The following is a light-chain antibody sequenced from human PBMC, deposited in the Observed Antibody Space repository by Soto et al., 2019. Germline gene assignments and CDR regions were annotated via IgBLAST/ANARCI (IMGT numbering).Light chain of an antibody. V-gene: IGLV2-8*01. CDR1: SSDVGGYDY. J-gene: IGLJ1*01. Sequence: QSVLTQPPSASGSPGQSVPISCTGTSSDVGGYDYVSWYQQHPGKAPKLMIYEVTIRPSGVSDRFSGSKSGNTASLTVSGLQAEDEADYYCSSYTGGNPSYVFGTGTKLTVL. CDR2: EVT. CDR3: SSYTGGNPSYV.